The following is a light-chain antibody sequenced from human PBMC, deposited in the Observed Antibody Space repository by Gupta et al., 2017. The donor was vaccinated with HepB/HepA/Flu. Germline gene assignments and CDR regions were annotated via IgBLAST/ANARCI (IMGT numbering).Light chain of an antibody. CDR2: EVN. V-gene: IGLV2-14*01. CDR1: SSDVGVYNY. CDR3: SSYTSSSTLV. J-gene: IGLJ2*01. Sequence: QSALTQPSSVSGSPRQSITLSCTGTSSDVGVYNYVSWYQQHPGKVPKLMIYEVNNRPSGVSNRFSGSKSGNTASLTISGLQAEDEADYYCSSYTSSSTLVFGGGTKLTVL.